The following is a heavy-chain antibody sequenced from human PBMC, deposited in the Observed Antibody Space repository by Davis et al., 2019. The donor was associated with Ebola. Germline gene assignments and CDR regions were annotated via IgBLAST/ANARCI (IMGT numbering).Heavy chain of an antibody. V-gene: IGHV1-69*04. CDR3: AGGVVGATNWFDP. CDR2: IIPILGIA. J-gene: IGHJ5*02. D-gene: IGHD1-26*01. CDR1: GGTFSSYA. Sequence: AASVKVSCKASGGTFSSYAISWVRQAPGQGLEWMGRIIPILGIANYAQKFQGRVTITADKSTSTAYMELSSLRSEDTAVYYCAGGVVGATNWFDPWGQGTLVTVSS.